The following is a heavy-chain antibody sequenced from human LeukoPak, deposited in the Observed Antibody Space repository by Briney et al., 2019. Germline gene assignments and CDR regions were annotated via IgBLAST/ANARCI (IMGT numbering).Heavy chain of an antibody. V-gene: IGHV5-51*01. D-gene: IGHD2-2*02. J-gene: IGHJ5*02. CDR2: IYPGDSDT. CDR1: GYSFTSYW. CDR3: ARQFCSSTSCYRSWFDP. Sequence: GESLKISCKGSGYSFTSYWIGWVRQMPGKGLEWMGIIYPGDSDTRYSPSFQGQVTISADKSISTAYLQWSSLKASDTAMYYCARQFCSSTSCYRSWFDPWGQGTLVTVSS.